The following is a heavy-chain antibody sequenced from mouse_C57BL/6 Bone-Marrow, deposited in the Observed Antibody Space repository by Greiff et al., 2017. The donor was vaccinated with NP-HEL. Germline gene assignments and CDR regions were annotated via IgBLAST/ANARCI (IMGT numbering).Heavy chain of an antibody. D-gene: IGHD1-1*01. Sequence: DVMLVESGGGLVKPGGSLKLSCAASGFTFSSYAMSWVRQTPEKRLEWVATISDGGSYTYYPDNVKGRFTISRDNAKNNLYLQMSHLKSEDTAMYYCAGYYGSSYPWFAYWGQGTLVTVSA. J-gene: IGHJ3*01. CDR3: AGYYGSSYPWFAY. CDR1: GFTFSSYA. V-gene: IGHV5-4*03. CDR2: ISDGGSYT.